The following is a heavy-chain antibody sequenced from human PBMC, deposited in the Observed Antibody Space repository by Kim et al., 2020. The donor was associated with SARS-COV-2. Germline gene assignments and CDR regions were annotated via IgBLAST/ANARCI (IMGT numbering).Heavy chain of an antibody. J-gene: IGHJ3*02. CDR2: T. Sequence: TYYADSVKGRFTISRHNSKNTLYLQMNSLRAEDTAVYYCASSMIGNAFDIWGQGTMVTVSS. V-gene: IGHV3-53*04. CDR3: ASSMIGNAFDI. D-gene: IGHD3-22*01.